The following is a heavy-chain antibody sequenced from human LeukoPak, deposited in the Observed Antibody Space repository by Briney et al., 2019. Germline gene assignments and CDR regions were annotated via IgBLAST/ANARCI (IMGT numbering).Heavy chain of an antibody. CDR3: VRGGSTVSEGP. J-gene: IGHJ5*02. CDR1: GFSFSSYG. V-gene: IGHV3-33*01. CDR2: IWYDGSNE. D-gene: IGHD4-17*01. Sequence: GRSLRLSCAASGFSFSSYGMHWVRQAPGKGLEGVADIWYDGSNEYYADSVRGRFTISRDNSENTLYLQMNSLRADDTAVYYCVRGGSTVSEGPWGQGTLVTVSS.